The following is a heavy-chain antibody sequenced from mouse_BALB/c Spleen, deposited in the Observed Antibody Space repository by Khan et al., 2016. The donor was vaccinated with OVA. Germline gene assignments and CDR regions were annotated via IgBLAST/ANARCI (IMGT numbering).Heavy chain of an antibody. D-gene: IGHD3-1*01. CDR2: ISSLAYNF. CDR1: GFTFSDYG. J-gene: IGHJ3*01. CDR3: ARCGTGGFAY. V-gene: IGHV5-15*02. Sequence: EVELVESGGGLVQPGGSRKLSCAASGFTFSDYGMAWIRQGPGKGPEWITFISSLAYNFYYADTVTGRFTISRETAKSTLYLEMNSQRSEDTAMYGWARCGTGGFAYWRQGTRVTGS.